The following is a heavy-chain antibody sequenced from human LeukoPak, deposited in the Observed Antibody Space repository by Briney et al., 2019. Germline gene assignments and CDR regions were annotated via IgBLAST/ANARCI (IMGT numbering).Heavy chain of an antibody. Sequence: ESGGGLVKPGGSLRLSCAASGFTFSDYYMSWIRQAPGKGLEWVSYISRSGSTIYYADSVKGRFTISRDNAKNSLYLQMNSLRAEDTAVYYCARLHRGEPYYYHYYGMDVWGQGTTVTVSS. CDR2: ISRSGSTI. D-gene: IGHD1-14*01. CDR1: GFTFSDYY. J-gene: IGHJ6*02. V-gene: IGHV3-11*01. CDR3: ARLHRGEPYYYHYYGMDV.